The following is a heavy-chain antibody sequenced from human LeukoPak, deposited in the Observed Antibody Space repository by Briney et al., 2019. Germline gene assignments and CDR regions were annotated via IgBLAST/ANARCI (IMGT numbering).Heavy chain of an antibody. CDR1: GGSISSYY. CDR2: IYYSGST. J-gene: IGHJ6*02. Sequence: SETLSLTCTVSGGSISSYYWSWIRQPPGKGLEWIGYIYYSGSTNYNPSLKSRVTISVDTSKNQFSLKLSSVTAADTAVCYCARVGVGATRQRYYYYYGMDVWGQGTTVTVSS. V-gene: IGHV4-59*01. D-gene: IGHD1-26*01. CDR3: ARVGVGATRQRYYYYYGMDV.